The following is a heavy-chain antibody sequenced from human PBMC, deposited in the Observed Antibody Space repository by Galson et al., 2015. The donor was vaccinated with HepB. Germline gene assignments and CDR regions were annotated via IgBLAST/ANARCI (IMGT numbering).Heavy chain of an antibody. J-gene: IGHJ4*02. CDR1: GFTFSSYS. CDR2: ISSSSSTI. V-gene: IGHV3-48*02. D-gene: IGHD2-2*01. Sequence: SLRLSCAASGFTFSSYSMNWVRQAPGKGLEWVSYISSSSSTIYYADSVKGRFTISRDNAKNSLYLQMNSLRDEDTAVYYCARDGDIVVVPAANFDYWGQGTLVTVSS. CDR3: ARDGDIVVVPAANFDY.